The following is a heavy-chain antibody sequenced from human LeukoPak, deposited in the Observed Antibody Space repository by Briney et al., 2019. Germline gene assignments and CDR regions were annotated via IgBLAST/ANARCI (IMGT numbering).Heavy chain of an antibody. D-gene: IGHD3-3*01. J-gene: IGHJ4*02. CDR3: TTTPPYYDFWSGYYPFDY. V-gene: IGHV3-15*01. CDR2: IKSKTDGGTT. Sequence: PGGSLRLSCAASGFTFSNAWMSWVRQAPGKGLEWVGRIKSKTDGGTTDYAAPVKGRFTISRDDSKNTLYLQMNSLKTEDTAVYYCTTTPPYYDFWSGYYPFDYWGQGTLVTVSS. CDR1: GFTFSNAW.